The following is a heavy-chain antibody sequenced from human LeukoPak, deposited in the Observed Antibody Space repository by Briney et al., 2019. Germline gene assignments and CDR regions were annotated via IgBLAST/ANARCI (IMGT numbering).Heavy chain of an antibody. CDR1: GYTFTGYY. V-gene: IGHV1-2*02. CDR3: AREYCSSTSCYPPDV. CDR2: INPNSGGT. D-gene: IGHD2-2*01. J-gene: IGHJ6*02. Sequence: ASVKVSCKASGYTFTGYYMHWVRQAPGQGLEWMVWINPNSGGTNYAQKFQGRVTMTRDTSISTAYMELSRLRSDDTAVYYCAREYCSSTSCYPPDVWGQGTTVTVSS.